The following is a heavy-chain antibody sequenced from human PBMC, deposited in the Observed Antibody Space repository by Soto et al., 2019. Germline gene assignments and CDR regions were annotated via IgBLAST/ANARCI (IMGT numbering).Heavy chain of an antibody. CDR1: GFTFSSYA. Sequence: GGSLRLSCAASGFTFSSYAMHWVRQAPGKGLEWVAVISYDGSNKYYADSVKGRFTISRDNSKNTLYLQMNSLRAEDTAVYYCARVGSFVFAVFYGMDVWGQGTTVTVSS. J-gene: IGHJ6*02. CDR3: ARVGSFVFAVFYGMDV. D-gene: IGHD1-26*01. V-gene: IGHV3-30-3*01. CDR2: ISYDGSNK.